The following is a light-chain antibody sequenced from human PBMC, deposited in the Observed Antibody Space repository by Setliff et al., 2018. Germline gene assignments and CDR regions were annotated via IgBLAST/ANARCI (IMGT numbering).Light chain of an antibody. J-gene: IGLJ1*01. CDR2: DVS. V-gene: IGLV2-14*03. Sequence: QSVLTQPASVSGSPGQTITISCTGTSSDVGNYIYVSWYHQHPGRAPKLMIYDVSTRPSGISYRFSGSKSGNTASLTISGLQAEDEADYYCSSFRGGTSPFVFGTGTKVTVL. CDR3: SSFRGGTSPFV. CDR1: SSDVGNYIY.